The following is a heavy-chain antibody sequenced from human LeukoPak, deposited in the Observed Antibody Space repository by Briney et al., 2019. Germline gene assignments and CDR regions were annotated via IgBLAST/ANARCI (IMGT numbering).Heavy chain of an antibody. D-gene: IGHD2-15*01. Sequence: PGGSLRLSCATSGFTFSNAWMSWVRQAPGKGLEWVGLIKPETEGGTTDYAAPVKGRFTISRDDSKDTLYLQMSSLKTEDTAVYYLISSQGGGFDYWGQGTLVTVSS. CDR1: GFTFSNAW. J-gene: IGHJ4*02. CDR3: ISSQGGGFDY. V-gene: IGHV3-15*01. CDR2: IKPETEGGTT.